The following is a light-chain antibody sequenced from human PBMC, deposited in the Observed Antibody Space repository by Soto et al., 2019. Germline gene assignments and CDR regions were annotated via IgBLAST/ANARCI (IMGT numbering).Light chain of an antibody. V-gene: IGKV3-20*01. CDR2: GAS. J-gene: IGKJ2*02. CDR1: QSVSSSY. Sequence: EIVLTQSPAPLSLSPEERATLSCRASQSVSSSYLAWYQQKPDQAPRVLIPGASSRATGIPDRFSGSGSGTDFPLTIVLVVFKDFAVYLVQQYVTPPPSTFAPET. CDR3: QQYVTPPPST.